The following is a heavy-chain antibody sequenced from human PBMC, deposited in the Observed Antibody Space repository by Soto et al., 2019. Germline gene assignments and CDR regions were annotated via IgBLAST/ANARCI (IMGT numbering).Heavy chain of an antibody. V-gene: IGHV3-23*01. CDR3: VRYTVTEDLGES. Sequence: EVQLLESGGDVVRPGGSLRLSCAASGFTFSSYAMGWVRQAPGKGLEWVAGVSRAGTYTFYADPVRGRFFISRDNTRETVDLYMNAVRGDDTAVYFCVRYTVTEDLGESWGQGTLVSVSS. D-gene: IGHD3-16*01. CDR1: GFTFSSYA. CDR2: VSRAGTYT. J-gene: IGHJ5*02.